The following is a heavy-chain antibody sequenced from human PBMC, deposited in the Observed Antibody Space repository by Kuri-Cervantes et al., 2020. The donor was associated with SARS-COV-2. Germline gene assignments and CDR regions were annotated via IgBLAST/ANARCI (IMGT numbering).Heavy chain of an antibody. CDR2: IKQDGSEK. V-gene: IGHV3-7*05. J-gene: IGHJ4*02. D-gene: IGHD4-11*01. Sequence: SCAASGFPYSSFWMSWVRQAPGKGLEWVANIKQDGSEKYYADSVKGRFPITRDNAKNALYLQMNCLRAEDTAVYYCASVKDYYSNSQFDYWGQGTLVTVSS. CDR3: ASVKDYYSNSQFDY. CDR1: GFPYSSFW.